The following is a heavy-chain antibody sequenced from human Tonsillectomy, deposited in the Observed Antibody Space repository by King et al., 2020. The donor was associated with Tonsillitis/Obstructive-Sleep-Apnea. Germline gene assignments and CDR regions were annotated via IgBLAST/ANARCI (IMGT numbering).Heavy chain of an antibody. Sequence: VQLVESGAEVKKPGASVKVSCKASGYTFTSHDINWVRQATGQGLEWMGWMNPNSGNTGYAQKFQGRVTMTRNTSISTAYMELSSLRSEDTAVYYCARVGYDFWSGYPYYYYYYMDVWGKGTTVTVSS. CDR1: GYTFTSHD. J-gene: IGHJ6*03. D-gene: IGHD3-3*01. V-gene: IGHV1-8*01. CDR2: MNPNSGNT. CDR3: ARVGYDFWSGYPYYYYYYMDV.